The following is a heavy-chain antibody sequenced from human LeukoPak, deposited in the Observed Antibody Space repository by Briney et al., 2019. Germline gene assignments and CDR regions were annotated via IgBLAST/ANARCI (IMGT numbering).Heavy chain of an antibody. J-gene: IGHJ4*02. CDR1: GFTFSSYA. D-gene: IGHD3-16*01. CDR2: ISYDGSNK. Sequence: GRSLRPSCAASGFTFSSYAMHWVRQAPGKGLEWVAVISYDGSNKYYADSVKGRFTISRDNSKNTLYLQMNSLKTEDTAVYYCTTDGDPYDYVWGPLSSWGQGTLVTVSS. V-gene: IGHV3-30-3*01. CDR3: TTDGDPYDYVWGPLSS.